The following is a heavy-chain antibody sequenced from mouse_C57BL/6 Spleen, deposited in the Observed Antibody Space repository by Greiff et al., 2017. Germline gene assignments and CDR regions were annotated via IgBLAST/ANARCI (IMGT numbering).Heavy chain of an antibody. Sequence: VQLQQPGAELVKPGASVKLSCKASGYTFTSYWLQWVKQRPGPGLEWIGEIDPSDSYTNYNQKFKGKATLTVDTSSSTAYMQLSSLTSEDSAVYYCARSYYYAMDYWGQGTSVTVSS. CDR3: ARSYYYAMDY. CDR1: GYTFTSYW. D-gene: IGHD2-12*01. CDR2: IDPSDSYT. V-gene: IGHV1-50*01. J-gene: IGHJ4*01.